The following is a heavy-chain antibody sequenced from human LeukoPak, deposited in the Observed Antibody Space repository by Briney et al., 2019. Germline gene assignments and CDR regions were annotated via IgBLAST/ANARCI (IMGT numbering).Heavy chain of an antibody. J-gene: IGHJ4*02. V-gene: IGHV2-5*02. CDR1: GLSLSASGVG. D-gene: IGHD4-17*01. CDR3: AHSGDYVPPFDY. CDR2: IYWDDDK. Sequence: ESSPTLVKPTQTLTLTSTFSGLSLSASGVGVDWIRQPPGKALEWLALIYWDDDKRYSPSLKSRLTITKNTSKNQVVLTMTNMDPVDTATYYCAHSGDYVPPFDYWGQGTLVTVSS.